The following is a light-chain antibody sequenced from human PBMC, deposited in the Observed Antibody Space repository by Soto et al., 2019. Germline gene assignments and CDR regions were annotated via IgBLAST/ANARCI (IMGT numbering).Light chain of an antibody. V-gene: IGLV2-14*03. CDR3: SSYPRSFQLPL. Sequence: SVLTQPASXSGSHGESITIFCTGTSSEDSGYNYVSWYQQHPGSAPKLMIYDVSSRPSGVSNRFSGSKSGNTASLTISVLKSVDDADYYCSSYPRSFQLPLCGSGTTATVL. CDR1: SSEDSGYNY. J-gene: IGLJ1*01. CDR2: DVS.